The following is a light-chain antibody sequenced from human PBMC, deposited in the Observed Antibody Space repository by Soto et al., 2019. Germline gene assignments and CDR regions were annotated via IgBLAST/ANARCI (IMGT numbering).Light chain of an antibody. CDR3: QQYNSYS. CDR1: QSISSW. J-gene: IGKJ1*01. CDR2: HAS. V-gene: IGKV1-5*01. Sequence: DIQMTQSPSTLSATAGDRVTITCRASQSISSWLAWYQQKPGKAPKLLIYHASNLQSGVPSRFSGSGSGTESTLTISSLQPDDFATYYCQQYNSYSFGQGTKVDIK.